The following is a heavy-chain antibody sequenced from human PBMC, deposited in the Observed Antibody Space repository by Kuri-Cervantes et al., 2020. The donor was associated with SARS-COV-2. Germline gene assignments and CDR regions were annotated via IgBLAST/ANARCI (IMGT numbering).Heavy chain of an antibody. CDR2: ISYSGTYT. V-gene: IGHV3-11*05. J-gene: IGHJ4*02. CDR3: ARDSAWANGDNSYYFDY. Sequence: LSLTCAASGFTFSDYYMSWIRQAPGKGLEWVSYISYSGTYTKYTDSVKGRFSVSRDNTENSLDLQMDSLRAEDTAVYYCARDSAWANGDNSYYFDYWGRGTLVTVSS. CDR1: GFTFSDYY. D-gene: IGHD4-17*01.